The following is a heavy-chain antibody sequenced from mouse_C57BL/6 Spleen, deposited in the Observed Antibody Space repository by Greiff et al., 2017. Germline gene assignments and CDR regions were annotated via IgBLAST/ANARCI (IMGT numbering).Heavy chain of an antibody. V-gene: IGHV1-75*01. J-gene: IGHJ1*03. CDR3: ARRGYGSSPDWYFDV. D-gene: IGHD1-1*01. CDR2: IFPGSGST. Sequence: QVQLQQSGPELVKPGASVKISCKASGYTFTDYYINWVKQRPGQGLEWIGWIFPGSGSTYYNEKFKGKATLTVDKSSSTAYMLLSSLTSEDSAVYFCARRGYGSSPDWYFDVWGTGTTVTVSS. CDR1: GYTFTDYY.